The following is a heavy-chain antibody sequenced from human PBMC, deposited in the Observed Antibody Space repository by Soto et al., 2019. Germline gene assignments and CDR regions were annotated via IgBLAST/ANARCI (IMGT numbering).Heavy chain of an antibody. CDR3: ARVSIAAPGHYGMDV. D-gene: IGHD6-25*01. CDR2: IYTSGST. CDR1: GGSISSYY. V-gene: IGHV4-4*07. J-gene: IGHJ6*02. Sequence: NPSGTLSLTFTVFGGSISSYYWSWIRQPAGKGLEWIGRIYTSGSTNYNPSLKRRVTMSVDTSKNQSTMKLSPVTAADTAVYYCARVSIAAPGHYGMDVWGQGTTVTVSS.